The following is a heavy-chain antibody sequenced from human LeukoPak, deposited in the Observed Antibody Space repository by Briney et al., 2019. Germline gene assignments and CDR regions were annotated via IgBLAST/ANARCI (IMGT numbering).Heavy chain of an antibody. V-gene: IGHV1-46*01. D-gene: IGHD3-16*01. CDR2: INPSGGDT. CDR3: ARDLGSLGGY. J-gene: IGHJ4*02. Sequence: ASVKVSCKASGYTFTSYYSHWVRQPPGQGVEGMGIINPSGGDTSYAQKLQGRVTMTRDMSTSTVYMELSTLRSEDTAVYYCARDLGSLGGYWGQGTLVTVSS. CDR1: GYTFTSYY.